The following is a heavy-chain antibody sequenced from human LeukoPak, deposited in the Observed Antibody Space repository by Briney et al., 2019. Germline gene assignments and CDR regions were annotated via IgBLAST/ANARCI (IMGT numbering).Heavy chain of an antibody. CDR3: ARDPRQLWFSGPDY. D-gene: IGHD5-18*01. CDR1: GFTFSSYA. J-gene: IGHJ4*02. Sequence: PGGSPRLSCAASGFTFSSYAMHWVRQAPGKGLEWVAVISYDGSNKYYADSVKGRFTISRDNSKNTLYLQMNSLRAEDTAVYYCARDPRQLWFSGPDYWGQGTLVTVSS. V-gene: IGHV3-30-3*01. CDR2: ISYDGSNK.